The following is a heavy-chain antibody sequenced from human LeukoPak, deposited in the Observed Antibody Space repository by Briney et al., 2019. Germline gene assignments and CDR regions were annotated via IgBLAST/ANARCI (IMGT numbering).Heavy chain of an antibody. Sequence: PGGSLRLSCAASGFTFSSYEMNWVRQAPGKGLEWVSYILNSGTTTYYADSAKGRFTISRDNAKNSLYLQMNSLRAEHTGVYYCARDPPDYWGQGILVTVSS. CDR1: GFTFSSYE. CDR2: ILNSGTTT. J-gene: IGHJ4*02. V-gene: IGHV3-48*03. CDR3: ARDPPDY.